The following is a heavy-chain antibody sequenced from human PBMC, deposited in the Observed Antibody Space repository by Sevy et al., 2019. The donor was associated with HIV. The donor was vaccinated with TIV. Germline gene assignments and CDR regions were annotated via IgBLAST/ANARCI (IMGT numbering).Heavy chain of an antibody. CDR2: ISAYNGNT. V-gene: IGHV1-18*01. CDR3: AREGRFRELLRGVWFDP. Sequence: ASVKVSCKASGYTFTSYGISWVRQAPGQGLEWMGWISAYNGNTNYAQKLQGRVTMTTDTSTSTAYMELRSLGSDDTAVYYCAREGRFRELLRGVWFDPWGQGTLVTVSS. CDR1: GYTFTSYG. D-gene: IGHD3-10*01. J-gene: IGHJ5*02.